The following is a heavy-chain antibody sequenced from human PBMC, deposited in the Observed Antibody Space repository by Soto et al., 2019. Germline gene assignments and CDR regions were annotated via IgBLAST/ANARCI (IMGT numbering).Heavy chain of an antibody. Sequence: SETLSLTCAVYGGSFSGYYWSWIRQPPGKGLEWIGEINHSGSTNYNPSLKSRVTISVDTSKNQFSLKLSSVTAADTAVYYCARLTGAALEDAFDIWGQGTMVTVSS. J-gene: IGHJ3*02. CDR1: GGSFSGYY. D-gene: IGHD6-6*01. CDR3: ARLTGAALEDAFDI. V-gene: IGHV4-34*01. CDR2: INHSGST.